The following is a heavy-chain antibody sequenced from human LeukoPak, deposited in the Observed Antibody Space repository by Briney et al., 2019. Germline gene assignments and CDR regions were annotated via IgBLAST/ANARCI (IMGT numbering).Heavy chain of an antibody. V-gene: IGHV3-21*01. CDR3: ARDWSPKWFDP. CDR2: ISGSSSNI. Sequence: PGGSLRLSCAASGFTFSSYSMNWVRQAPGKGLEWVSSISGSSSNIYYADSVKGRFTISRDNAKNSLYLQMNSLRADDTAVCYCARDWSPKWFDPWGQGTLVSVSS. J-gene: IGHJ5*02. CDR1: GFTFSSYS.